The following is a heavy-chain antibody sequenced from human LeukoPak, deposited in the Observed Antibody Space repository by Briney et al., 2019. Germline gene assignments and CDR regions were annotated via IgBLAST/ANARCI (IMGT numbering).Heavy chain of an antibody. J-gene: IGHJ4*02. CDR1: GFTFSNYA. CDR2: IKQDGGEK. D-gene: IGHD1-26*01. CDR3: GRDQASGLPLGLIDY. Sequence: PGESLRLSCAASGFTFSNYAMYWVRQAPGKGPEWVANIKQDGGEKYYVESVKGRFTISRDNAKNSLYLQMNNLRAEDTAVYYCGRDQASGLPLGLIDYWGLGTLVTVSS. V-gene: IGHV3-7*01.